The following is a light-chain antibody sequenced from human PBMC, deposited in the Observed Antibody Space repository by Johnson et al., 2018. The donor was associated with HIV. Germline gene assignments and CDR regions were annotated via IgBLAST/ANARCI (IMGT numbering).Light chain of an antibody. CDR1: SSNIGNNY. Sequence: QSVLTQPPSVSAAPGQKVIISCSGSSSNIGNNYVSWYQQLPGTAPKLLIYDNNNRPSGIPDRFSGSKSGTSATMGITGLQTGDEAEYYCGTWDSSLSAGVFGTGTKVTVL. J-gene: IGLJ1*01. CDR3: GTWDSSLSAGV. V-gene: IGLV1-51*01. CDR2: DNN.